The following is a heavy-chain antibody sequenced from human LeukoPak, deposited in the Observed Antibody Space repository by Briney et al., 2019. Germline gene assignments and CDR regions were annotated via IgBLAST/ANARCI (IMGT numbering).Heavy chain of an antibody. D-gene: IGHD6-13*01. Sequence: SETLSLTCAVYGGSFSGYYWSWIRQPPGKGLEWIGEINHGGSTNYNPSLKSRVTISVDTSKNQFSLKLSSVTAADTAVYYCARGRGSSWYGDWFDPWGQGTLVTVSS. CDR2: INHGGST. CDR3: ARGRGSSWYGDWFDP. J-gene: IGHJ5*02. CDR1: GGSFSGYY. V-gene: IGHV4-34*01.